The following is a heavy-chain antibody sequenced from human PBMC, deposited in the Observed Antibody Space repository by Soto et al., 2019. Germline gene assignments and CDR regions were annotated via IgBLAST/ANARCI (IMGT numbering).Heavy chain of an antibody. D-gene: IGHD2-8*01. Sequence: VKVSCKASGYTFTNYGISWVRQAPGQGLEWMGWISAYNGNTNYAQKLQGRVTMTTDTSTSTAYMELRSLRSDDTAVYYCARDGGYCTNGVCHPRPYYYYGMDVWGQGTTVTVSS. J-gene: IGHJ6*02. CDR1: GYTFTNYG. V-gene: IGHV1-18*01. CDR2: ISAYNGNT. CDR3: ARDGGYCTNGVCHPRPYYYYGMDV.